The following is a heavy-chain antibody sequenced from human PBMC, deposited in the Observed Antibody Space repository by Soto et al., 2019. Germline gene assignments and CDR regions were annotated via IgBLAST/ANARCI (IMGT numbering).Heavy chain of an antibody. CDR3: ARVHHSGQRTTVNHSFDY. Sequence: ASVKVSCKASGYTFTDYFVHWVQQAPGQGLEWMGWINPISGGKNYAEKFQVRVTMTRDTSISTVYLALSRLRFDDTAIYYCARVHHSGQRTTVNHSFDYWGQGTLVTVSS. D-gene: IGHD4-17*01. J-gene: IGHJ4*02. CDR1: GYTFTDYF. V-gene: IGHV1-2*02. CDR2: INPISGGK.